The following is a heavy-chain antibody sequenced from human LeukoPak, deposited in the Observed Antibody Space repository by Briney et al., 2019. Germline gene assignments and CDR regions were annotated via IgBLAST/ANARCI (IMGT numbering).Heavy chain of an antibody. V-gene: IGHV1-18*01. CDR3: ARDQLYCSSTSCYLTEFD. Sequence: ASVKVSCKASGYTFTSYGISWVRQAPGQGLEWMGWISAYNGNTNYAQKLQGRVTMTTDTSTSTAYMELRSLRSDDTAVYYCARDQLYCSSTSCYLTEFDWGQGTLVTVSS. CDR2: ISAYNGNT. D-gene: IGHD2-2*01. J-gene: IGHJ4*02. CDR1: GYTFTSYG.